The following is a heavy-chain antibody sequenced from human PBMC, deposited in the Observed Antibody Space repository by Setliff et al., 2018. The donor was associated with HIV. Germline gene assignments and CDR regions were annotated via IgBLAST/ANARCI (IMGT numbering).Heavy chain of an antibody. J-gene: IGHJ6*02. CDR3: ARGSLRGVLALGMDV. Sequence: PGGSLRLSCAASGFAFSSQAMNWVRQAPGKGLEWVSYISSGSVNIFYADSVKGRFTISRDNAKNSLYLQMNSLRAEDTAIYYCARGSLRGVLALGMDVWGQGTTVTVSS. CDR2: ISSGSVNI. CDR1: GFAFSSQA. V-gene: IGHV3-48*04. D-gene: IGHD3-10*01.